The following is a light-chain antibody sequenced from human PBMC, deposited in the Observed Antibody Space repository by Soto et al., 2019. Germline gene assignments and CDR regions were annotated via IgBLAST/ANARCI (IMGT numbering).Light chain of an antibody. CDR3: QQYGSSPPYT. CDR1: QSVSNNY. CDR2: GSS. V-gene: IGKV3-20*01. Sequence: EVVLTQSPGTLSLSPGERASLSCRASQSVSNNYLAWYQQKPGQSPKLLIFGSSDRATGIQDRFSGSVSGTDFTLTISRLEPEDFAVYYCQQYGSSPPYTFGQGTKLELK. J-gene: IGKJ2*01.